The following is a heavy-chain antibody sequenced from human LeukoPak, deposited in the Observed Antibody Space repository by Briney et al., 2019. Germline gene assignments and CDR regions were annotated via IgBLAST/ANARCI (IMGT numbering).Heavy chain of an antibody. J-gene: IGHJ5*02. CDR3: AGVVPAPDNWFDP. V-gene: IGHV4-34*01. CDR2: INHSGST. Sequence: SETLSLTCAVYGGSFSGYYWSWICQPPGKGLEWIGEINHSGSTNYNPSLKSRVTISVDTSKNQFSLKLSSVTAADTAVYYCAGVVPAPDNWFDPWGQGTLVTVSS. CDR1: GGSFSGYY. D-gene: IGHD4/OR15-4a*01.